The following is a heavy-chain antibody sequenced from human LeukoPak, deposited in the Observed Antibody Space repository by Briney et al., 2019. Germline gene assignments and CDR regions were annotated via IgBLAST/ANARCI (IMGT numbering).Heavy chain of an antibody. CDR2: ISSSSSYI. J-gene: IGHJ4*02. CDR1: GFTFSSYS. Sequence: GGSLRLSCAASGFTFSSYSMNWVRQAPGKGLEWVSSISSSSSYIYYADSVKGRFTISRDNAKNSLYLQMNSLRAEDTAVYYYARDFLVGKIAPFDYWGQGTLVTVSS. CDR3: ARDFLVGKIAPFDY. D-gene: IGHD6-13*01. V-gene: IGHV3-21*01.